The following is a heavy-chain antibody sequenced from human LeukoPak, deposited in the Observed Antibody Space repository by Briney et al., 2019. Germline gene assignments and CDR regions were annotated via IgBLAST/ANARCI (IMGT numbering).Heavy chain of an antibody. V-gene: IGHV4-59*01. J-gene: IGHJ4*02. Sequence: SETLSLTCTVSGGSISSYYWSWIRQSPGKGLEWIGWSYHRGSTSYNPSLKSRVAISVDTSKDQFSLKLTSVTAADTAVYYCARGHGVVVAATDYFDYWGQGTLVTVSS. CDR1: GGSISSYY. CDR3: ARGHGVVVAATDYFDY. D-gene: IGHD2-15*01. CDR2: SYHRGST.